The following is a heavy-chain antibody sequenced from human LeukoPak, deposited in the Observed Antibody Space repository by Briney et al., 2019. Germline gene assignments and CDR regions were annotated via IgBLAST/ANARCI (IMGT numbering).Heavy chain of an antibody. CDR2: IYTSGST. Sequence: PSQTLSLTCTVSGGSISSGSYYWSWIRQPAGKGLEWIGRIYTSGSTNYNPSLKSRVTISVDTSKSQFSLKLSSVTAADTAVYYCARLTTVTTYYFDYWGQGTLVTVSS. CDR3: ARLTTVTTYYFDY. CDR1: GGSISSGSYY. D-gene: IGHD4-17*01. V-gene: IGHV4-61*02. J-gene: IGHJ4*02.